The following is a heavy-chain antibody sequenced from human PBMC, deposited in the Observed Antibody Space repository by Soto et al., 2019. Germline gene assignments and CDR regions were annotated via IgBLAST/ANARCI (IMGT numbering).Heavy chain of an antibody. Sequence: LSQTLSLTCAISGDSVSSNSAAWNWIRQSPSRGLEWLGRTYYRSKWYNDYAVSVKSRITINPDTSKNQFSLQLNSVTPEDTAVYYCARDPYSSGWYDPYYFDYWGQGTLVTVSS. CDR2: TYYRSKWYN. J-gene: IGHJ4*02. CDR1: GDSVSSNSAA. CDR3: ARDPYSSGWYDPYYFDY. V-gene: IGHV6-1*01. D-gene: IGHD6-19*01.